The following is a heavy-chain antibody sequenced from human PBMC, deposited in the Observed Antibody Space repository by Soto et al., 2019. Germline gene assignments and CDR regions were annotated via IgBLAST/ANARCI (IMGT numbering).Heavy chain of an antibody. CDR1: GYTFTSYG. J-gene: IGHJ6*02. CDR2: ISAYNGNT. D-gene: IGHD5-12*01. V-gene: IGHV1-18*04. CDR3: ARDNKEWLRLNDYYYYGMDV. Sequence: ASVKVSCKASGYTFTSYGISWVRQAPGQGLEWMGWISAYNGNTNYAQKLQGRVTMTTDTSTSTAYMELRSLRSDDTAVYYCARDNKEWLRLNDYYYYGMDVWGQGTTVTVSS.